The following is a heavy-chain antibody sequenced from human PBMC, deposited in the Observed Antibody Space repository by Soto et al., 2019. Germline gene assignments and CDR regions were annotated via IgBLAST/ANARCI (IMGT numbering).Heavy chain of an antibody. V-gene: IGHV1-69*01. J-gene: IGHJ4*02. CDR1: GGTFRSYT. CDR2: FVPIFGTA. Sequence: QVLLVQSGAEVKRSGSSVRVSCKASGGTFRSYTFSWMRQARSQRPEWMGGFVPIFGTATYAQKFQGRVTITADESTSTTYMELKGLRTEDTAIYYCASGGYGDPFGYWGQGTLVSVSS. D-gene: IGHD5-18*01. CDR3: ASGGYGDPFGY.